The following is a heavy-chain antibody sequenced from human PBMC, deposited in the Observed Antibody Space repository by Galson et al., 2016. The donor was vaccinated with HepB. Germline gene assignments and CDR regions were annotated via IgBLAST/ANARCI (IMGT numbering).Heavy chain of an antibody. D-gene: IGHD3-22*01. J-gene: IGHJ4*02. CDR1: GFTFDSYA. V-gene: IGHV3-23*01. CDR2: VLASGLST. Sequence: SLRLSCAASGFTFDSYAMNWVRQAPGKGLEWVSAVLASGLSTYYAASVRGRFTISRDNSKNTLSLQMDSLRAEDTAVYYCAKGSSGYYYVSDHWGQGTLVTVSP. CDR3: AKGSSGYYYVSDH.